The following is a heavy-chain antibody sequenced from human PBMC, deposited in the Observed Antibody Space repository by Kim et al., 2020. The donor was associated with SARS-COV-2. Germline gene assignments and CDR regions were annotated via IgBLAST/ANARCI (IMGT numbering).Heavy chain of an antibody. CDR1: GFTFSSYA. Sequence: GGSLRLSCAASGFTFSSYAMHWVRQAPGKGLEWVAVISYDGSNKYYADSVKGRFTISRDNSKNTLYLQMNSLRAEDTAVYYCARDHGQLWFYGENWFDPWGQGTLVTVSS. V-gene: IGHV3-30-3*01. J-gene: IGHJ5*02. CDR3: ARDHGQLWFYGENWFDP. CDR2: ISYDGSNK. D-gene: IGHD5-18*01.